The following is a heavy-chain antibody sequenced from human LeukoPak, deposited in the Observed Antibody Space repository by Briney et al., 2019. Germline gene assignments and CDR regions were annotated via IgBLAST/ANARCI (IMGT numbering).Heavy chain of an antibody. V-gene: IGHV1-2*02. CDR3: ARVTQTDYDFDY. J-gene: IGHJ4*02. CDR1: GYTFTGYY. Sequence: AASVKVSCKASGYTFTGYYMHWVRQAPGQGLEWMGWINPNSGGTNYAQKLQGRVTMTTDTSTSTAYMELRSLRSDDTAVYYCARVTQTDYDFDYWGQGALVTVSS. D-gene: IGHD4-17*01. CDR2: INPNSGGT.